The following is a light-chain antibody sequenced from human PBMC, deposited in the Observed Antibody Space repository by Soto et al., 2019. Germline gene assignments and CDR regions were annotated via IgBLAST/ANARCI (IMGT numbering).Light chain of an antibody. V-gene: IGKV3-20*01. CDR2: GAS. J-gene: IGKJ1*01. CDR1: ESVSSSY. CDR3: QQYGSSPPWT. Sequence: ESVLPKSPGTLSLSPGERATLSCRTSESVSSSYLAWYQQKPGQAPRLLIFGASSMATGTPDRFSGSGSGTEFTLTISRLEPEDFAVYYCQQYGSSPPWTFGQGTEVEIK.